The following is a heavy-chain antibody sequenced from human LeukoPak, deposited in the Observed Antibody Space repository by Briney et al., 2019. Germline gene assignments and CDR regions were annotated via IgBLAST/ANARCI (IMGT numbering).Heavy chain of an antibody. V-gene: IGHV4-59*01. J-gene: IGHJ4*02. CDR3: ARLIVVVTGYYFDY. D-gene: IGHD2-21*02. CDR2: IYYSGST. CDR1: GGSISSYY. Sequence: TSETLSLTCTVSGGSISSYYWSWIRQPPGKGLEWIGYIYYSGSTNYNPSLKSRVTISVDTSKNQFSLKLSSVTAADTAVYYCARLIVVVTGYYFDYWGQGTLVTVSS.